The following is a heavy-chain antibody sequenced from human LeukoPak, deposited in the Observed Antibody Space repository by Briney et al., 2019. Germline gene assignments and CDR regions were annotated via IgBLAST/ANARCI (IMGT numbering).Heavy chain of an antibody. CDR1: GYTFTSYD. V-gene: IGHV1-8*01. J-gene: IGHJ5*02. Sequence: GASVKVSCKASGYTFTSYDINWVRQATGQGLEWMGWMNPNSGNTGYAQKFQGRVTMTRNTSISTAYMELSSLRSEDTAVYYCARASRIQLWLRRPRGHNWFDPWGQGTLVTVSS. D-gene: IGHD5-18*01. CDR3: ARASRIQLWLRRPRGHNWFDP. CDR2: MNPNSGNT.